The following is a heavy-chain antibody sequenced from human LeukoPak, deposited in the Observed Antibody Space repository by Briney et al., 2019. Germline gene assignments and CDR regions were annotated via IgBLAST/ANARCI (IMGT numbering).Heavy chain of an antibody. D-gene: IGHD3-22*01. CDR3: AKDYYDSSGYHRNPWDY. CDR2: ISGSGGST. Sequence: GGSLRLSCAASGFTFSSYAMSWVRQAPGKGLEWVSAISGSGGSTYYADSVKGRFTISRDNSKNTLYLQMNSLRAEDTAVYYCAKDYYDSSGYHRNPWDYWGQGTLVTVSS. J-gene: IGHJ4*02. CDR1: GFTFSSYA. V-gene: IGHV3-23*01.